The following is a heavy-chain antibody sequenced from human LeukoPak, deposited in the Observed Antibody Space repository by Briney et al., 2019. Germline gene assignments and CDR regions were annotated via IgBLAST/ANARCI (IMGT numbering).Heavy chain of an antibody. CDR2: IYSGGST. CDR3: ARDFPGYYYGSGSSRGDY. CDR1: GFTVSSNY. Sequence: PGGSLRLYCAASGFTVSSNYMSWVRQAPGKGLEWGSVIYSGGSTYYADSVKGRFTISRDNSKNTLYLQMNSLRAEDTAVYYCARDFPGYYYGSGSSRGDYWGQGTLVTVSS. D-gene: IGHD3-10*01. V-gene: IGHV3-53*01. J-gene: IGHJ4*02.